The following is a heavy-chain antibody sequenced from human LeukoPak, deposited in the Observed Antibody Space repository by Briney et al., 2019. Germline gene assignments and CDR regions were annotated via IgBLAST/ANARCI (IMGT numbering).Heavy chain of an antibody. Sequence: PGGSLRLSCAASGFTFSSYWMHWVRQAPGKGLVWVSRINSDGSLTRYADSVRGRFTISRDNAKNTLYLQMNSLRAEDTAVYYCAGGCDILNYWGQGTLVTVSS. D-gene: IGHD3-9*01. CDR1: GFTFSSYW. J-gene: IGHJ4*02. CDR3: AGGCDILNY. CDR2: INSDGSLT. V-gene: IGHV3-74*01.